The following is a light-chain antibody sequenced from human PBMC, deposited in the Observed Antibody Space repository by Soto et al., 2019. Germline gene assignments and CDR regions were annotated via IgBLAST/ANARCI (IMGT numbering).Light chain of an antibody. CDR1: TSNIGAGYD. Sequence: QSVLTQPPSVSGALGQRVTISCTGITSNIGAGYDVHWYQLLPGRAPKLLIYGNTNRPSGVPDRFSGSKSATSASLAIAGIQAEDEAILFRQSFHNPLSGPIYVFGTGTKVTVL. CDR2: GNT. J-gene: IGLJ1*01. CDR3: QSFHNPLSGPIYV. V-gene: IGLV1-40*01.